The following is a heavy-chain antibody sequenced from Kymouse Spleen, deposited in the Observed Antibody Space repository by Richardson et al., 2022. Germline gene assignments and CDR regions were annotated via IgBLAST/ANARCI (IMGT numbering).Heavy chain of an antibody. CDR3: ATRLLWFGELFHHDAFDI. D-gene: IGHD3-10*01. CDR2: FDPEDGET. V-gene: IGHV1-24*d01. Sequence: QVQLVQSGAEVKKPGASVKVSCKVSGYTLTELSMHWVRQAPGKGLEWMGGFDPEDGETIYAQKFQGRVTMTEDTSTDTAYMDLSSLRSEDTAVYYCATRLLWFGELFHHDAFDIWGQGTMVTVSS. CDR1: GYTLTELS. J-gene: IGHJ3*02.